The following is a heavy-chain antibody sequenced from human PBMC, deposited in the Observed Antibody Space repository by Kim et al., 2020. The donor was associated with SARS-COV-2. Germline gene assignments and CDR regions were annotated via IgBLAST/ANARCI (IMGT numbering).Heavy chain of an antibody. CDR2: ISGSGGST. Sequence: GGSLRLSCAASGFTFSSYAMSWVRQAPVKGLEWVSAISGSGGSTYYADSVKGRFTISRDNSKNTLYLQMNSLRAEDTAVYYCAKDRGQQQLVLSYFDYWGQGTLVTVSS. CDR3: AKDRGQQQLVLSYFDY. V-gene: IGHV3-23*01. CDR1: GFTFSSYA. D-gene: IGHD6-13*01. J-gene: IGHJ4*02.